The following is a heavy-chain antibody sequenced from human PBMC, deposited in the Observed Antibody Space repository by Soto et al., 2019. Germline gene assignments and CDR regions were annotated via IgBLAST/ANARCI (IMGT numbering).Heavy chain of an antibody. Sequence: SVKVSCKASRGTFSSYAINWVRQAPGQGLEWLGGIIPIFDTANYAQKFQGRVTITADESTSTAYMELSSLRSEDTAVSYCARAGGGVAATYYFYGMDVWGQGTTVTVSS. CDR3: ARAGGGVAATYYFYGMDV. J-gene: IGHJ6*02. CDR2: IIPIFDTA. V-gene: IGHV1-69*13. D-gene: IGHD2-15*01. CDR1: RGTFSSYA.